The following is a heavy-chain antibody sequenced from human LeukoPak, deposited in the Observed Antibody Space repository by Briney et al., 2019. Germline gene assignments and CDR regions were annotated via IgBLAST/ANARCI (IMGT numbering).Heavy chain of an antibody. CDR2: ISYGSTII. D-gene: IGHD6-13*01. CDR1: GFTFSSYS. J-gene: IGHJ6*02. CDR3: AKDLSRFYYYGVDV. Sequence: SGGSLRLSCAASGFTFSSYSMNWVRQAPGKGLEWVSYISYGSTIIHYADSVEGRFTISRDDAKNSLYLQMNSLRAEDTAVYYCAKDLSRFYYYGVDVWGQGTTVTVSS. V-gene: IGHV3-48*01.